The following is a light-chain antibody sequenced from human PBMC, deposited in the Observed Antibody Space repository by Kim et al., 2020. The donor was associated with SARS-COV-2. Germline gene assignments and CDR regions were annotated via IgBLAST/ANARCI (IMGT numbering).Light chain of an antibody. V-gene: IGLV3-21*04. J-gene: IGLJ3*02. CDR1: NIGSKS. CDR3: QVWDSSSDHRV. CDR2: YDS. Sequence: APGKTARLTCGGNNIGSKSVHWYQQKPGQAPVLVIYYDSDRPSGIPERFSGSNSGNTATLTISRVEAGDEADYYCQVWDSSSDHRVFGGGTQLT.